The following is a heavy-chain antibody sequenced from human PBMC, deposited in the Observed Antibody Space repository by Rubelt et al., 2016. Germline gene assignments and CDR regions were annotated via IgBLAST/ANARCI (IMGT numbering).Heavy chain of an antibody. D-gene: IGHD2-15*01. J-gene: IGHJ4*02. CDR2: IYHSGST. CDR3: ARHYCSSGSCYSFDY. V-gene: IGHV4-38-2*02. Sequence: QVQLQESGPGLVKPSETLSLTCTVSGYSISSGYYWGWIRQPPGKGLEWIGGIYHSGSTYYNPSLKSRVTISVDTSKNQFSLKLRPWTAADTAVYSCARHYCSSGSCYSFDYWGQGTLVTVSS. CDR1: GYSISSGYY.